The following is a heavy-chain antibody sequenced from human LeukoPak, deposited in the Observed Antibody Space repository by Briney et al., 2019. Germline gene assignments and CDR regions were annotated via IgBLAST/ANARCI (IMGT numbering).Heavy chain of an antibody. CDR3: ARRGGVAKYYYYYMDV. D-gene: IGHD2-8*02. CDR2: IYPGDSDT. CDR1: GYSFSSYW. Sequence: GESLKISCKGSGYSFSSYWIAWVRQMPGKGLEWMGIIYPGDSDTRYSPSFQGQVTISADKSISTAYLQWSSLKASDTAIYYCARRGGVAKYYYYYMDVSGKGTTVTVSS. V-gene: IGHV5-51*01. J-gene: IGHJ6*03.